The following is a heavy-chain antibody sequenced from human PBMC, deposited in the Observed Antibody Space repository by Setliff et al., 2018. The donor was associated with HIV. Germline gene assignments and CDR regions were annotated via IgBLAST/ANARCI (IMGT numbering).Heavy chain of an antibody. V-gene: IGHV4-34*01. CDR1: TESLTRYD. D-gene: IGHD3-10*01. CDR3: ARVKSIKTTLVRLWPRVDL. CDR2: IDDSGSI. J-gene: IGHJ5*02. Sequence: PSETLSLTCAVYTESLTRYDWAWIRQSPEKGLEWIGEIDDSGSIIYNPSLQSRVTMSVDTSKNQFSLKVRSLTAADTGLYYCARVKSIKTTLVRLWPRVDLWGQGTQVTV.